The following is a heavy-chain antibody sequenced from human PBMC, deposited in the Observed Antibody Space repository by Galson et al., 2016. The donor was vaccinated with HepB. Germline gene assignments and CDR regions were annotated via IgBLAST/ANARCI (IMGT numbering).Heavy chain of an antibody. CDR1: GYSYTNYW. CDR2: IYPGDSDT. J-gene: IGHJ4*02. D-gene: IGHD6-13*01. Sequence: QSGAEVKKPGESLKISCKSSGYSYTNYWIAWVRQMPGKGLEWMGIIYPGDSDTRHSPSFQGQVTIPADKSINTAYLQWSGLKASDTAVYYCARPASGHSSSLDYWGQGTLVTVSS. V-gene: IGHV5-51*01. CDR3: ARPASGHSSSLDY.